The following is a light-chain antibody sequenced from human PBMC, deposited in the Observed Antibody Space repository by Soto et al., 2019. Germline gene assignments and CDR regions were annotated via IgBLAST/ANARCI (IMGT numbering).Light chain of an antibody. CDR2: DAS. CDR1: QSVSSY. CDR3: QQRSNWPLT. Sequence: EIVLTQSPATLSLSPGARATLSCRASQSVSSYLAWYQQKPGQAPRLLIYDASNRATGIPARFSGSGSGTDFTLTISSLEPEDLAVYYCQQRSNWPLTFGGGTKVDIK. J-gene: IGKJ4*01. V-gene: IGKV3-11*01.